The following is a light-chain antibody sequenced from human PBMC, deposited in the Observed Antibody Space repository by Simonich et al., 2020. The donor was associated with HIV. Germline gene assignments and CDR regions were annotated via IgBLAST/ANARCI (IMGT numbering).Light chain of an antibody. CDR3: CSYAGSSTWV. Sequence: QSALTQPASVSGSPGQSITISCTGTSSDVGSYNHVSWYQKHPGKAPKLMIYEGSKRPSGVSNRFSGSKSGNTASLTISGLQAEDEADYYCCSYAGSSTWVFGGGTKLTVL. CDR2: EGS. V-gene: IGLV2-23*01. J-gene: IGLJ3*02. CDR1: SSDVGSYNH.